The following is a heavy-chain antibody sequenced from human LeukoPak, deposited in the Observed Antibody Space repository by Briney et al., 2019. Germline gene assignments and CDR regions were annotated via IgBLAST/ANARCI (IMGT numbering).Heavy chain of an antibody. V-gene: IGHV4-59*01. CDR3: ARSDYYGSGPYYMDV. J-gene: IGHJ6*03. CDR1: GVSISRYY. Sequence: PSETLSLTCTVSGVSISRYYWSWIRQPPGKGLEWSGYLYYSGSTNYNPSLKSRVTISVDTSKNQFSLKRSSVTAADTAVYYCARSDYYGSGPYYMDVWGKGTTVTVSS. CDR2: LYYSGST. D-gene: IGHD3-10*01.